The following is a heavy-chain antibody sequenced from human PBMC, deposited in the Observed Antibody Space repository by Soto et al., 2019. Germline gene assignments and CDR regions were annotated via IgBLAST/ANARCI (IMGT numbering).Heavy chain of an antibody. CDR3: AASRAYDSSDYSGFHYGMDV. V-gene: IGHV3-9*01. Sequence: EVQLVESGGGLVQPGRSLRLSCAASGFTFDAYAMHWVRQVPGKGLQWVSGLSWNGVTIGYAASVKGRFTISRDNAKKSLYLQMNGVRPDDTALYYWAASRAYDSSDYSGFHYGMDVWGLGTTVTVS. J-gene: IGHJ6*02. CDR2: LSWNGVTI. D-gene: IGHD3-22*01. CDR1: GFTFDAYA.